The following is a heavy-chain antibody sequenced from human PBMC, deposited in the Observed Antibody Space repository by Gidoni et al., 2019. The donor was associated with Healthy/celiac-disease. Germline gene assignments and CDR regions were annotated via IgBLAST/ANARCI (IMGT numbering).Heavy chain of an antibody. J-gene: IGHJ6*03. Sequence: QVQLVQAGAEVKKPGASVKVSCKASGYTFTSYGISGGRQAPGQGLEWMGWISAYNGNTNYAQKLQGRVTMTTDTSTSTAYMELRSLRSDDTAVYYCARNGLELRTSVYYYYYYMDVWGKGTTVTVSS. V-gene: IGHV1-18*01. CDR2: ISAYNGNT. CDR1: GYTFTSYG. D-gene: IGHD1-7*01. CDR3: ARNGLELRTSVYYYYYYMDV.